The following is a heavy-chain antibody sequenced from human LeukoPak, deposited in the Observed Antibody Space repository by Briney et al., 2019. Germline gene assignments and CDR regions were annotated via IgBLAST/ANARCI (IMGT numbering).Heavy chain of an antibody. J-gene: IGHJ4*02. CDR2: IKSKTDGGTT. CDR1: GFTFSNAW. V-gene: IGHV3-15*01. Sequence: GGSLTLSCPASGFTFSNAWMSWVRQAPGKGLEWVGRIKSKTDGGTTDYAAPVKGRFTISRDDSKNTLYLQMNSLKTEDTAVYYCTTEKGLRIFGVVDYWGQGTLVTVSS. D-gene: IGHD3-3*01. CDR3: TTEKGLRIFGVVDY.